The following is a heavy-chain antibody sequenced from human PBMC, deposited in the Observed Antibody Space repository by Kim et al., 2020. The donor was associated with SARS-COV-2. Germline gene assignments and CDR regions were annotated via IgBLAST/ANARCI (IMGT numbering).Heavy chain of an antibody. CDR2: IFGTA. J-gene: IGHJ4*02. CDR3: ASLWVDY. D-gene: IGHD1-26*01. V-gene: IGHV1-69*01. Sequence: IFGTANYAQKFQGRVTITADESTSTAYMELSSLRSEDTAVYYCASLWVDYWGQGTLVTVSS.